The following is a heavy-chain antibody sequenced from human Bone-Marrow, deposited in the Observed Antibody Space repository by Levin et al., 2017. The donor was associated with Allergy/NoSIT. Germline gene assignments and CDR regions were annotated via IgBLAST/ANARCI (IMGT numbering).Heavy chain of an antibody. D-gene: IGHD5-24*01. CDR2: IYHTGLT. J-gene: IGHJ5*02. Sequence: PGGSLRLSCAVSGVTIDGDDWWVWVRQPPGKGLEWIGEIYHTGLTNYNPSVKSRVTILVDKSKNHFSLKLNSVTAADTAVYYCAREWLSWGQGSLVTVSS. CDR3: AREWLS. CDR1: GVTIDGDDW. V-gene: IGHV4-4*02.